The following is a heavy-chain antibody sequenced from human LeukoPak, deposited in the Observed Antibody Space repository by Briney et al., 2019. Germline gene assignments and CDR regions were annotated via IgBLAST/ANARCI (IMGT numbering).Heavy chain of an antibody. J-gene: IGHJ4*01. Sequence: GGSLRLSCAASGFTFSTYGMHWVRQAPGKGLEWVAFIQYDEINKYYADSVKGRFTISRDNSKNTLYLQMNSLRAEDTAVYYCAKDNYYDGSGYYFPDYWGQGIQVTVSS. CDR2: IQYDEINK. V-gene: IGHV3-30*02. CDR3: AKDNYYDGSGYYFPDY. D-gene: IGHD3-22*01. CDR1: GFTFSTYG.